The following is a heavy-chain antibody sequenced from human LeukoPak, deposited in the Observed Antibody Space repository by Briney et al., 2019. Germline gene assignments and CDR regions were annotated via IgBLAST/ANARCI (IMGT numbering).Heavy chain of an antibody. V-gene: IGHV4-34*01. Sequence: SETLSLTCAVYGGSFSGYYWSWIRQPPGKGLEWIGEINHSGSTNYNPSLKSRVTISVDTSKNQFSLKLSSVTAADTAVYYCARLDYDFWSDEYYFDYWGQGTLVTVSS. CDR1: GGSFSGYY. D-gene: IGHD3-3*01. CDR3: ARLDYDFWSDEYYFDY. J-gene: IGHJ4*02. CDR2: INHSGST.